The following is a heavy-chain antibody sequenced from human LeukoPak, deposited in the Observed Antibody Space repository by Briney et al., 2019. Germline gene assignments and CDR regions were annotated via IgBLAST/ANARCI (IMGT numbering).Heavy chain of an antibody. CDR2: IYYSGST. CDR3: ARRGPIAAAVYFDY. V-gene: IGHV4-39*01. CDR1: GGSISSNSYY. D-gene: IGHD6-13*01. Sequence: SETLSLTCTVSGGSISSNSYYWGWIRQPPGKGQEWIGSIYYSGSTYYNPSLKSRVTISVDTSKNQFSLKLSSVTAADTAVYYCARRGPIAAAVYFDYWGQGTLVTVSS. J-gene: IGHJ4*02.